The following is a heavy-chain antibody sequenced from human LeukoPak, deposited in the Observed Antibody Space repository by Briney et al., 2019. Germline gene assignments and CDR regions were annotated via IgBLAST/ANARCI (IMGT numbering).Heavy chain of an antibody. D-gene: IGHD4-17*01. CDR1: GGSLSSVSYY. CDR2: IYTSGST. Sequence: TLSLTCTVSGGSLSSVSYYSSWIRQPAGKGLEWIGRIYTSGSTNYNPSLKSRVTISVDTSKNQFSLKRGSVTAADTAVYYCARDLGYGEFDYWGQGTLVTVSS. CDR3: ARDLGYGEFDY. J-gene: IGHJ4*02. V-gene: IGHV4-61*02.